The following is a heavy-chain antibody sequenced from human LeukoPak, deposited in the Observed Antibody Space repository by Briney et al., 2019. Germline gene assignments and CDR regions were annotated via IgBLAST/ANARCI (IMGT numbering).Heavy chain of an antibody. V-gene: IGHV4-39*07. D-gene: IGHD3-22*01. J-gene: IGHJ4*02. CDR3: ARVFITMIVSY. Sequence: SETLSLTCTVSGGSISTSNYYWGWIRQPPGKGLEWIGNIFYSGSTYYSPSLKSRVTISVDTSKNQFSLKLSSVTAADTAVYYCARVFITMIVSYWGQGTLVTVSS. CDR2: IFYSGST. CDR1: GGSISTSNYY.